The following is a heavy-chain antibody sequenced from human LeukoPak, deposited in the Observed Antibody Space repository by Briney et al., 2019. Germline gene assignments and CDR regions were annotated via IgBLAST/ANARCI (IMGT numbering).Heavy chain of an antibody. J-gene: IGHJ3*02. Sequence: SETLSLTCTVSGDSISGYYYNWIRQPPGKGLEWIGFIHSSGITEYIPSLRGRVTLSVATSKNQLSLKLTSVTAADTAVYYCARGRYDAFDIWGQGTMVTVSS. CDR2: IHSSGIT. CDR3: ARGRYDAFDI. CDR1: GDSISGYY. V-gene: IGHV4-4*09.